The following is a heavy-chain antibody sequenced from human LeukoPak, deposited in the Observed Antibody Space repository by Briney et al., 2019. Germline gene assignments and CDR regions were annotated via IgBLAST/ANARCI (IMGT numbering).Heavy chain of an antibody. CDR3: ARGGLPAFYYYMDV. V-gene: IGHV1-2*02. J-gene: IGHJ6*03. D-gene: IGHD1-26*01. Sequence: ASVKVSCKASGYTFTDYFMHWVRQAPGQGLEWMGWISPHSGGTNYAQKFQGRVTMTRDTSISTAYVELNRLRSDDTAVYYCARGGLPAFYYYMDVWGKGTTVTVSS. CDR1: GYTFTDYF. CDR2: ISPHSGGT.